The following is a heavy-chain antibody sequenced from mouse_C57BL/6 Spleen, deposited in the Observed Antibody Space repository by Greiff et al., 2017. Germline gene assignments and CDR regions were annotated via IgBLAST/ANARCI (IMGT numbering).Heavy chain of an antibody. CDR2: IDPEDGET. D-gene: IGHD1-1*01. V-gene: IGHV14-2*01. CDR3: ARSDYYGSSFDY. Sequence: VQLQQSGAELVKPGASVKLSCTASGFNIKDYYMHWVKQRTEQGLEWIGRIDPEDGETKYDTKFQGKATITVETPSNTAYLQLSSLTSKDTSVYYSARSDYYGSSFDYWGQGTTLTVSS. CDR1: GFNIKDYY. J-gene: IGHJ2*01.